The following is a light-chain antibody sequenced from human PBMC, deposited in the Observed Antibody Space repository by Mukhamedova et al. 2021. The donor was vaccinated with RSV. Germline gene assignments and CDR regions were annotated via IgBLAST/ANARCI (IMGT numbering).Light chain of an antibody. CDR3: QGWGPNSDQPRL. V-gene: IGLV3-21*02. CDR1: TIGSYT. Sequence: STWGGNTIGSYTVHWYQQRPGQAPVLVVYDDDDRPSGIPERFSGSNSGNTATLTISRVEAGDAADNYCQGWGPNSDQPRLFGAGTKVTV. J-gene: IGLJ2*01. CDR2: DDD.